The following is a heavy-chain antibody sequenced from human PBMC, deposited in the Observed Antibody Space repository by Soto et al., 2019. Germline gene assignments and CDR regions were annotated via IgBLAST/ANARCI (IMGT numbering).Heavy chain of an antibody. CDR2: IRSKAYGGTT. J-gene: IGHJ3*02. CDR3: TRVIAAGAFVI. CDR1: GFTFGDYA. V-gene: IGHV3-49*03. D-gene: IGHD3-10*01. Sequence: GGSLRLSCTASGFTFGDYAMSWFRQAPGKGLEWVGFIRSKAYGGTTEYAASVKGRFTISRDDSKSIAYLQMNSLKTEDTAVYYCTRVIAAGAFVIWGQGTMVTVSS.